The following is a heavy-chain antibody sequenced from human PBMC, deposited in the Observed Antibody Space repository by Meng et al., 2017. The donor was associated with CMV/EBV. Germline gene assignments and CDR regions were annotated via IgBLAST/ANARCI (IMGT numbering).Heavy chain of an antibody. CDR1: GYTFTGYY. Sequence: SVKVSCKASGYTFTGYYMHWVRQAPGQGLEWMGGIIPIFGTANYAQKFQGRVTITTDESTSTAYMELSSLRSEDTAVYYCAREDRAYYYDSSGYPPHFDYWGQGTLVTVSS. J-gene: IGHJ4*02. D-gene: IGHD3-22*01. CDR2: IIPIFGTA. V-gene: IGHV1-69*05. CDR3: AREDRAYYYDSSGYPPHFDY.